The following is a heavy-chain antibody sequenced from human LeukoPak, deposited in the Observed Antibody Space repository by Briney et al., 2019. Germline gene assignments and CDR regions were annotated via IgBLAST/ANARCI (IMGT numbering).Heavy chain of an antibody. CDR1: GGSISSYY. CDR2: IYYSGNT. V-gene: IGHV4-59*12. Sequence: SETLSLTCTVSGGSISSYYWSWIRQPPGKGLEWIGYIYYSGNTNYNPSLKSRVTISVDTSKNQFSLKLSSVTAAGTAVYYCARGGALNYWGQGTLVTVSS. J-gene: IGHJ4*02. D-gene: IGHD3-10*01. CDR3: ARGGALNY.